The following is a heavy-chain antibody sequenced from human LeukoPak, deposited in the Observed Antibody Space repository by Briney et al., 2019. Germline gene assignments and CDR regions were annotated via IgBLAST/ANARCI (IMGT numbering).Heavy chain of an antibody. Sequence: SETLSLTCTVSGGSLSTYYRNWIRQPPGKRLEWIGYIYNNGTTSYNPSFKSRVSLSVDTSKNQYSVKLTSVTAADMAVYYCETAGFWGQGTLVTVSS. CDR3: ETAGF. CDR1: GGSLSTYY. CDR2: IYNNGTT. D-gene: IGHD3-9*01. J-gene: IGHJ4*02. V-gene: IGHV4-4*09.